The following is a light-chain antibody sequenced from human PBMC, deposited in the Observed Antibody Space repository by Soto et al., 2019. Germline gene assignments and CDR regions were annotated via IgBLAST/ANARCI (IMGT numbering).Light chain of an antibody. CDR1: SSDVGSYNY. V-gene: IGLV2-14*01. CDR3: SSYTTSSTYV. J-gene: IGLJ1*01. CDR2: DVS. Sequence: QSALTQPASVSGSPGQSITISCTGTSSDVGSYNYVSWYQQHPGIAPKVMIYDVSNRPSGVSYRFSGSKSGNTASLTISGLQAEDEADYYCSSYTTSSTYVFGTGTKVTVL.